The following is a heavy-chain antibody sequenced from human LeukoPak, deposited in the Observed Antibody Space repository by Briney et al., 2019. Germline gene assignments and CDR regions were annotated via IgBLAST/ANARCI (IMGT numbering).Heavy chain of an antibody. CDR1: GGSLSSAYYY. Sequence: PSETLSLTCTVSGGSLSSAYYYWTWIRQPPGKGLESIGYIDHSGSTPYNPSLKSRVSISVDKTRNQFSLRLTSVTAADTAVYYCARVLTDCENTICYSRGDYAFDIWGQGTMVTVSS. D-gene: IGHD2-15*01. CDR3: ARVLTDCENTICYSRGDYAFDI. J-gene: IGHJ3*02. V-gene: IGHV4-30-2*05. CDR2: IDHSGST.